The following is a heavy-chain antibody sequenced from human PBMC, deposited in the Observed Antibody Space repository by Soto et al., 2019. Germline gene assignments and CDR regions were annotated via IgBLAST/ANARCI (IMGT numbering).Heavy chain of an antibody. J-gene: IGHJ4*02. CDR1: GLTFRDAW. Sequence: PGGSLRLSCAVSGLTFRDAWMNWVRQAPGKGLEWVGNIKGNAAKAPPEYAESVKGRFIISRDDPKNTVYLQMSGLKTEDTAVYYCAWQGTTSFYFHSWGQGTLVTVSS. D-gene: IGHD1-1*01. V-gene: IGHV3-15*05. CDR3: AWQGTTSFYFHS. CDR2: IKGNAAKAPP.